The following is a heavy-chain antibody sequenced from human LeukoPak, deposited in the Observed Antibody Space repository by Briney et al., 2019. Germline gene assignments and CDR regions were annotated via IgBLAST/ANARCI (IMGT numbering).Heavy chain of an antibody. Sequence: GGSLRLSCSASGFTFSSYAMHWVRQAPGKGLEYVSAISSNGGSTYYADSVKGRFTISRDNSKNTLYLQMSSLRAEDTAVCYCVKDRHCSSTSCYAPFDYWGQGTLVTVSS. J-gene: IGHJ4*02. CDR2: ISSNGGST. CDR3: VKDRHCSSTSCYAPFDY. CDR1: GFTFSSYA. V-gene: IGHV3-64D*06. D-gene: IGHD2-2*01.